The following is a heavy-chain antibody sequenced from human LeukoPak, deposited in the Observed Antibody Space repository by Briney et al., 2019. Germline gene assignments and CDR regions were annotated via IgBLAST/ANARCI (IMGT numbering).Heavy chain of an antibody. J-gene: IGHJ1*01. V-gene: IGHV1-18*01. Sequence: APVKVSCKASGYTFSSYGINWVRQAPGQGLEWMGWISVYNGNTNTNYAQNLQGRVTMTTDTSTSTAYMELTSLTSDDTAVYYCARDYGYGAYGPTYFQHWGQGTLVTVSS. CDR3: ARDYGYGAYGPTYFQH. D-gene: IGHD5-12*01. CDR1: GYTFSSYG. CDR2: ISVYNGNTNT.